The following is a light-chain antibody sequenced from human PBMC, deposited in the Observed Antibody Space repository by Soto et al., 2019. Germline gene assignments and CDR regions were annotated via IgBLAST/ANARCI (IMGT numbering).Light chain of an antibody. CDR3: QQYGSSPFT. CDR2: GAS. Sequence: EIVMTQSPATLSVSPGERATLSCRASQSVSSNLAWYQQKPGQAPRLLIYGASSRATGIPDRFSGSGSGTDFTLTMSRLEPEDFAVYYCQQYGSSPFTFGPGTKVDIK. J-gene: IGKJ3*01. V-gene: IGKV3-20*01. CDR1: QSVSSN.